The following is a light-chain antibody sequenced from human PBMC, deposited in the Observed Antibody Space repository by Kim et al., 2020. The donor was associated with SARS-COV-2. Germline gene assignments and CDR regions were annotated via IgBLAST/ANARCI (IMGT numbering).Light chain of an antibody. CDR2: DAS. CDR1: QSVSNY. J-gene: IGKJ4*01. CDR3: QQCNNWPLT. V-gene: IGKV3-11*01. Sequence: EIVLTQSPATLSVSPGERATLSCRASQSVSNYLAWYQHKPGQAPRLLIFDASNRATGIPARFSGSGSGTDFTLTISSLQPEDFAVYYCQQCNNWPLTFGGGTKVDIK.